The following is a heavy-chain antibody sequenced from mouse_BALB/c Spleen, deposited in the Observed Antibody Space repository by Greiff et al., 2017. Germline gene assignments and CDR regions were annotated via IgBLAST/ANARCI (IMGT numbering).Heavy chain of an antibody. Sequence: VQLVESGPGLVAPSQSLSITCTVSGFSLTGYGVNWVRQPPGKGLEWLGMIWGDGSTDYNSALKSRLSISKDNSKSQVFLKMNSLQTDDTARYYCAREGTTVVAYWYFDVWGAGTTVTVSS. CDR3: AREGTTVVAYWYFDV. D-gene: IGHD1-1*01. CDR1: GFSLTGYG. J-gene: IGHJ1*01. CDR2: IWGDGST. V-gene: IGHV2-6-7*01.